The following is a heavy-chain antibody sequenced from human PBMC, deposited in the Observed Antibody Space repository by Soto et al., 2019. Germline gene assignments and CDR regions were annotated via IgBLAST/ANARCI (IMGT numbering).Heavy chain of an antibody. D-gene: IGHD7-27*01. V-gene: IGHV4-30-4*01. CDR2: IYKSATT. J-gene: IGHJ5*01. CDR1: GDSISNLDYF. Sequence: PSETLSLTCTVSGDSISNLDYFWAWIRQPPGQALEYIGYIYKSATTYYNPSFESRVAISVDTSKSQFSLNVTSVTAADTAVYFCARGRYCLTGSCFPNWFESWGQGALVTVSS. CDR3: ARGRYCLTGSCFPNWFES.